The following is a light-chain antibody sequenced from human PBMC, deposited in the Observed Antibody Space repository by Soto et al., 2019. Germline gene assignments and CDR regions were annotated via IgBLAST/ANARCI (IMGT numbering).Light chain of an antibody. V-gene: IGKV3-15*01. CDR1: QSVSSN. Sequence: EIVMTQSPDTLSVSPGERASLSCRASQSVSSNLAWYQQKPGQAPRLLIYGASTRATVIPARFSGSGSGTEFTLTISSLEHEDCAIYYCQQRQYWPPITFGQGTRLRL. J-gene: IGKJ5*01. CDR3: QQRQYWPPIT. CDR2: GAS.